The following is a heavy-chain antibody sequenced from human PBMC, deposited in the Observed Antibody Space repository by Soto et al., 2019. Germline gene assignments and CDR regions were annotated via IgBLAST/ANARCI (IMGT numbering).Heavy chain of an antibody. CDR1: GGSISSGGYY. CDR2: IYYSGST. D-gene: IGHD6-13*01. Sequence: SETLSHTCTFSGGSISSGGYYWSWIRQHPGKGLEWIGYIYYSGSTYYNPSLKSRVTISVDTSKNQFSLKLSSVTAADTAVYYCARTHYSSSWYWFDPWGQGTLVTVSS. CDR3: ARTHYSSSWYWFDP. V-gene: IGHV4-31*03. J-gene: IGHJ5*02.